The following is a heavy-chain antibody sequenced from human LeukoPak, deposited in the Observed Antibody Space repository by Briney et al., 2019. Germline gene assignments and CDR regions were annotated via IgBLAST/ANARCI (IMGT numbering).Heavy chain of an antibody. Sequence: QSGGSLRLSCAASVFIFSSYGMSWVRQAPGKGLEWVSAISASGGGTYYADSVKGRFTISRDNSRNTLYLQMNSLRAEDTAIYYCAKEVTPGALLYGPFDYWGQGTLVTVSS. V-gene: IGHV3-23*01. CDR3: AKEVTPGALLYGPFDY. J-gene: IGHJ4*02. CDR2: ISASGGGT. CDR1: VFIFSSYG. D-gene: IGHD4-23*01.